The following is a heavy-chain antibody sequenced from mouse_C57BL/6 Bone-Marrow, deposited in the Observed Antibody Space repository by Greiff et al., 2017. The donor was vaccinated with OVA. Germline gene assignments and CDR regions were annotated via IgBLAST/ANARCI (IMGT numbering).Heavy chain of an antibody. CDR2: IHPNSGST. D-gene: IGHD1-1*01. J-gene: IGHJ2*01. CDR1: GYIFTSYW. Sequence: QVQLQQPGAELVKPGASVKLSCKASGYIFTSYWMHWVKQRPGQGLEWIGMIHPNSGSTNYNEKFKSKATLTVDKSSSTAYMQLSSLTSEDSAVYYCARGLTTVVATDYWGQGTTLTVSS. CDR3: ARGLTTVVATDY. V-gene: IGHV1-64*01.